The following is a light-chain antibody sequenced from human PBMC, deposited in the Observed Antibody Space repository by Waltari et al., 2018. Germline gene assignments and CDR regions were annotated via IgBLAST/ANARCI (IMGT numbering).Light chain of an antibody. Sequence: EIVLTQSPATLTLSPGDTATLSCRASQTVRTFLAWYQQKPGQAPRLLIFDASSRATGISPKFRGSGYETDFTLTVNNLEPEDFAVYYCQQRSSLPYTFGQGTRVDFK. CDR2: DAS. J-gene: IGKJ2*01. CDR1: QTVRTF. CDR3: QQRSSLPYT. V-gene: IGKV3-11*01.